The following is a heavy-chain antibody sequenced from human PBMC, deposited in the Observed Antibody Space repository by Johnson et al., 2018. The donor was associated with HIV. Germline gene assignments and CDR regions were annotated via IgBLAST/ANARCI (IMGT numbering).Heavy chain of an antibody. V-gene: IGHV3-20*04. CDR2: ISWNSGST. J-gene: IGHJ3*02. D-gene: IGHD4-23*01. Sequence: VQLVESGGGVVQPGGSLRLSCAASGFTFHDYGMNWVRQTPGKGLEWVSGISWNSGSTYYADSVKGRFTISRDNSKNTLYLQMNSLRAEDTAVYYCARQEVRYVFYSGNSNALDIWGQGTMVTVSS. CDR3: ARQEVRYVFYSGNSNALDI. CDR1: GFTFHDYG.